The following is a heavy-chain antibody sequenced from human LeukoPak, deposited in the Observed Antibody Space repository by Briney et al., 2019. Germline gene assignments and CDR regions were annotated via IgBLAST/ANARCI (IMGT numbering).Heavy chain of an antibody. CDR1: GYTFTSYD. V-gene: IGHV1-8*01. Sequence: ASVKVSCKASGYTFTSYDINWVRQATGQGLEWMGWMNPNSGNTGYAQKFQGRVTMTRNTSTSTAYMELSSLRSEDTAVYYCATYIAVAGGFFFQHWGQGTLVTVSS. CDR2: MNPNSGNT. CDR3: ATYIAVAGGFFFQH. J-gene: IGHJ1*01. D-gene: IGHD6-19*01.